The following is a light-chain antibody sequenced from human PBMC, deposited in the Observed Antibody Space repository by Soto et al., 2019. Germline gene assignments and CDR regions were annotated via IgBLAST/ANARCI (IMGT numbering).Light chain of an antibody. Sequence: DLQMTQSPSSLSSSVGDSVTITCQASQDINKNLIWYQQKTGKAPKILIYDESDLETGVPSRLSGSGSGTGFNFTISRLQPEDFATYYCQQYESLPLTCGQGTRLEIK. V-gene: IGKV1-33*01. CDR1: QDINKN. CDR2: DES. CDR3: QQYESLPLT. J-gene: IGKJ5*01.